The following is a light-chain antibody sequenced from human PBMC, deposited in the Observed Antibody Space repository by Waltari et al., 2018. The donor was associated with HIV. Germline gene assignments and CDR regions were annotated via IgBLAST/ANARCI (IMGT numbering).Light chain of an antibody. V-gene: IGLV2-23*01. CDR2: EGS. CDR3: CSYAGSSLYV. J-gene: IGLJ1*01. Sequence: QSALTQPASVSGSPGQSITISCTGTSSDVGSYNLVSWYQQHPGKAPKLMIYEGSKRPSGVSNRFSGSKSGNTASLTISGHQAEDEADYYCCSYAGSSLYVFGTGTKVTVL. CDR1: SSDVGSYNL.